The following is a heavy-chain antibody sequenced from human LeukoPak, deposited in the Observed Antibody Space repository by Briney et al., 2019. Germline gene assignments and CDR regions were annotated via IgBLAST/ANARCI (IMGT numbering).Heavy chain of an antibody. CDR2: ISYDGSNK. D-gene: IGHD3-9*01. V-gene: IGHV3-30-3*01. CDR1: GFTFISYA. Sequence: GSLRLSCAASGFTFISYAMHWVRQAPGKGLEWVAVISYDGSNKYYADSVKGRFTISRDNSKNTLYLQMNSLRAEDTAVYYCARGYDILTSLYYYGMDVWGQGTTVTVSS. CDR3: ARGYDILTSLYYYGMDV. J-gene: IGHJ6*02.